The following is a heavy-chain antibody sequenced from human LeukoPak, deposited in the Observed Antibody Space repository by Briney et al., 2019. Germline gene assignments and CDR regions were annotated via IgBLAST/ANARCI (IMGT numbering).Heavy chain of an antibody. CDR3: ASTRRSSVVGAINWFDP. CDR1: GGSISSSSYY. D-gene: IGHD1-26*01. J-gene: IGHJ5*02. V-gene: IGHV4-39*01. CDR2: IYYSGST. Sequence: SETLSLTCTVSGGSISSSSYYWGWIRQPPGKGLEWIGSIYYSGSTYYNPSLKSRVTISVDTSKNRFSLKLSSVTAADTAVYYCASTRRSSVVGAINWFDPWGQGTLVTVSS.